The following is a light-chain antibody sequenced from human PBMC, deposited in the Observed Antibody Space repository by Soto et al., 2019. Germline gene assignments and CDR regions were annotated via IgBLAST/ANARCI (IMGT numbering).Light chain of an antibody. CDR2: GAS. J-gene: IGKJ4*01. CDR3: QRYGGSPPLT. V-gene: IGKV3-20*01. Sequence: EIVLTQSPGTLSLSPGERATLSCRASQSVSSNYLAWYQQKPGQAPRLLMYGASSRATGIPDRFSGCGSGTDFTLTISRLEPEDFAVYYCQRYGGSPPLTFGGGTKVEIK. CDR1: QSVSSNY.